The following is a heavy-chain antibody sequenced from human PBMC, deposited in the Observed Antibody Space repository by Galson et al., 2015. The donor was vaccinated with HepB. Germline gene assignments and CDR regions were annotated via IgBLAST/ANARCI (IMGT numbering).Heavy chain of an antibody. D-gene: IGHD1-14*01. V-gene: IGHV1-69*04. J-gene: IGHJ4*02. Sequence: SVKVSCKASGGTFTTYGISWVRQAPGQGLEWMGRIISALNVANYAQKFQGPVILTADKSTYTAYMELYSLTSEDTAVYYCARERLTRVALFQISEPGSFDFWGQGSLVTVSS. CDR3: ARERLTRVALFQISEPGSFDF. CDR2: IISALNVA. CDR1: GGTFTTYG.